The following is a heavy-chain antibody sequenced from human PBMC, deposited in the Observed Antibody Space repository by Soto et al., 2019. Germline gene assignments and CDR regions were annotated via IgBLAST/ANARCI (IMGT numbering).Heavy chain of an antibody. CDR3: ARGVDSRGIIGY. CDR2: IWYDGSNK. J-gene: IGHJ4*02. D-gene: IGHD3-22*01. CDR1: GFTFSSYG. V-gene: IGHV3-33*01. Sequence: QVQLVESGGGLVQPGRSLRLSCAASGFTFSSYGMHWVRQAPGKGLEWVAVIWYDGSNKYYADSVKGRFTISRDNSKNTLYLQMNSLRAEDTAVYYCARGVDSRGIIGYWGQGTLVTVSS.